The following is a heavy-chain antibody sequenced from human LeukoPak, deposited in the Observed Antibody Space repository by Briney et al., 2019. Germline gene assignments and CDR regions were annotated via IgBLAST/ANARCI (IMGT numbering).Heavy chain of an antibody. CDR1: GYSINFGHL. D-gene: IGHD3-22*01. J-gene: IGHJ5*02. Sequence: PSETLSLTCDVSGYSINFGHLGGWIRQPPGKGLEWIASINHSGRTYYTPSLKSRVTISVDTLKNQFSLKVTSVTAEDTAMYFCARESSAVAHTMMRDWLDPWGQGTLVTVSS. CDR2: INHSGRT. V-gene: IGHV4-38-2*02. CDR3: ARESSAVAHTMMRDWLDP.